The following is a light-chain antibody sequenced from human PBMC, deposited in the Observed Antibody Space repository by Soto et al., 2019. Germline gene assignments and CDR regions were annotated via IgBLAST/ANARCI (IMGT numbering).Light chain of an antibody. CDR2: EVN. V-gene: IGLV2-14*02. J-gene: IGLJ2*01. Sequence: QSALTQPASVSGSPGQSITISCSGTTSDVGGYDVVSWYQQHPGKAPKLMIFEVNQRPSGVPDRFSGSKSGTSASLAISGLQSEDEADYYCAAWDDSLNGLLFGGGTKVTVL. CDR3: AAWDDSLNGLL. CDR1: TSDVGGYDV.